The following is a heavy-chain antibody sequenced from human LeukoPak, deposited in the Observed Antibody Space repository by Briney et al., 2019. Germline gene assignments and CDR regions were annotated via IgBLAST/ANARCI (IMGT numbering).Heavy chain of an antibody. Sequence: GGSLRLSCAASGFTFSSYAMSWVRQAPGKGLEWVSAISGSGGSTYADSVKGRFTISRDNAKNSLYLQMNSLRADDTAFYYCARAYDSTGYRGKFAFDIWGQGTMVTVSS. CDR2: ISGSGGST. V-gene: IGHV3-23*01. J-gene: IGHJ3*02. D-gene: IGHD3-22*01. CDR3: ARAYDSTGYRGKFAFDI. CDR1: GFTFSSYA.